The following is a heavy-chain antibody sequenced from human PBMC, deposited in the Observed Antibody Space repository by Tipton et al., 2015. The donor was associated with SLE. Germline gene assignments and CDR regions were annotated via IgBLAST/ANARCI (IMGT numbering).Heavy chain of an antibody. D-gene: IGHD2-15*01. CDR1: GFTFDDYA. V-gene: IGHV4-59*08. J-gene: IGHJ4*02. CDR3: ARLVVVVAATGHFDY. CDR2: IYYSGST. Sequence: LRLSCAASGFTFDDYAMHWVRQAPGKGLEWIGYIYYSGSTNYNPSLKSRVTMSVDTSKRQFSLKLSSVAAADTAVYYCARLVVVVAATGHFDYWGQGALVTVSS.